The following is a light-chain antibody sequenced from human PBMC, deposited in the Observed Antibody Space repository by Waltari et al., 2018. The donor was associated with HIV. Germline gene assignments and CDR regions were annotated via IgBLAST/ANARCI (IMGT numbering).Light chain of an antibody. Sequence: EIVMKQSPATLSVSQGERATISCRASQGTSTNVVWYQQKPGQGPRLLNYAASTRATGIPVRVSGSGSGTEFTLTSSSLQSEDFAVYYCQHYNNLPLNGFTFGLGTKVDFK. V-gene: IGKV3-15*01. J-gene: IGKJ3*01. CDR3: QHYNNLPLNGFT. CDR2: AAS. CDR1: QGTSTN.